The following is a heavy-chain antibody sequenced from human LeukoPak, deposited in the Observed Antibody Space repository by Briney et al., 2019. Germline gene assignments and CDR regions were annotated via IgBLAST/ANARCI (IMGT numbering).Heavy chain of an antibody. D-gene: IGHD6-13*01. CDR3: ARDLYSSRTNDAFVI. Sequence: PSETLSLTCAVYGGSFSGYYWSWIRQPPGKGLEWIGSIYYSGSTYYNPSLKSRVTISVDTSKNQFSLKLSSVTAADTAVYYCARDLYSSRTNDAFVIWSQGTMVTVSS. V-gene: IGHV4-34*01. CDR2: IYYSGST. J-gene: IGHJ3*02. CDR1: GGSFSGYY.